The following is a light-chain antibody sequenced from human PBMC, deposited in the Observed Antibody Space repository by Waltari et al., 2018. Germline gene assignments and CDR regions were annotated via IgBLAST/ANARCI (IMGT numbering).Light chain of an antibody. CDR1: QTISTS. V-gene: IGKV3-11*01. Sequence: EIVLTQSPATLSLSPGQSAALSCRASQTISTSLAWYQQKPGQPPRLVIYDASNRATDIQARFSGSGSETDFNLTISSLEAEDFAVYYCQQRYTWPLAFGGGTTVEIK. CDR3: QQRYTWPLA. J-gene: IGKJ4*01. CDR2: DAS.